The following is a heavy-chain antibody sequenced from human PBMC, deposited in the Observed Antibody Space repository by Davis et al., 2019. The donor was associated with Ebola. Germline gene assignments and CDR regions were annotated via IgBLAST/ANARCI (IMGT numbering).Heavy chain of an antibody. V-gene: IGHV1-69*04. Sequence: SVKVSCKTSGGTFSSYAISWVRQAPGQGLEWMGRLIPILGIANYAQKFQGRVTITADKFTSTAYMELSSLRSEDTAVYYCARSWSYYTRFDYWGQGTLVTVSS. D-gene: IGHD3-10*01. J-gene: IGHJ4*02. CDR3: ARSWSYYTRFDY. CDR2: LIPILGIA. CDR1: GGTFSSYA.